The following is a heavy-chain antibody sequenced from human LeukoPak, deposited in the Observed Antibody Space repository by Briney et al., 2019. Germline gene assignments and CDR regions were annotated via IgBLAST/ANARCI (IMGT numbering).Heavy chain of an antibody. CDR2: FYYSGST. V-gene: IGHV4-39*07. CDR3: ARDPGTYYYDSSGYYYYYYGMDV. D-gene: IGHD3-22*01. CDR1: GGSISSSSYY. J-gene: IGHJ6*02. Sequence: RTSETLSLTCTVSGGSISSSSYYWGWIRQPPGKGLEWIGSFYYSGSTYSNPSLKSRVTISVDTSKNQFSLKLRSVTAADTAVYYCARDPGTYYYDSSGYYYYYYGMDVWGQGTTVTVSS.